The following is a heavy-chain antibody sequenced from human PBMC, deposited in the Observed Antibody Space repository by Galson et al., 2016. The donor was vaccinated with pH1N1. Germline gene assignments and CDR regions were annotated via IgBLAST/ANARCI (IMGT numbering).Heavy chain of an antibody. CDR2: IDWDDDK. Sequence: PALVKPTQTLTLTCTFSGFSLSGSGMSVSWIRQPPGKALEWLARIDWDDDKFYSTSLQTRLTIPKDTSKTQVVLTMTNMDPVDTATYYCARTKRRGGWAFDIWGQGTIITVSS. D-gene: IGHD6-19*01. CDR3: ARTKRRGGWAFDI. V-gene: IGHV2-70*17. J-gene: IGHJ3*02. CDR1: GFSLSGSGMS.